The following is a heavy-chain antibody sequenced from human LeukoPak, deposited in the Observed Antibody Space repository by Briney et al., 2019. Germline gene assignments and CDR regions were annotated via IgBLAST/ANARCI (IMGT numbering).Heavy chain of an antibody. CDR3: ARGNMVRGMDV. Sequence: GGTLRLSCAASGFTFSNSGMSWVRQAPGKGLEWVSSISVSSSYIYYADSLKGRFTISRDNAKNSLYLQMNSLRAEDTALYYCARGNMVRGMDVWGKGTTVTISS. V-gene: IGHV3-21*01. CDR1: GFTFSNSG. D-gene: IGHD3-10*01. CDR2: ISVSSSYI. J-gene: IGHJ6*03.